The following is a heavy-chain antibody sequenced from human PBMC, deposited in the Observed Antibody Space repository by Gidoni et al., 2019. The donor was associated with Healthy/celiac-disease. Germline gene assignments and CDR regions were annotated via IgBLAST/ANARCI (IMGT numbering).Heavy chain of an antibody. CDR2: ISSSSSTI. Sequence: LVESGGGLVQPGGSLRLSCAASGFTFSSYSMNWVRQAPGKGLEWVSYISSSSSTIYYADSVKGRFTISRDNANNSLYLHMNSLRAEDTAVYYCARDRKNGYFDLWGRGTLVTVSS. J-gene: IGHJ2*01. V-gene: IGHV3-48*01. CDR3: ARDRKNGYFDL. CDR1: GFTFSSYS.